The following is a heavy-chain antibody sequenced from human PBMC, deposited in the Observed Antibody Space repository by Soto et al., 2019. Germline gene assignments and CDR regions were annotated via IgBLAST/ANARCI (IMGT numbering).Heavy chain of an antibody. V-gene: IGHV4-59*01. Sequence: SETLSLTCTVSGGSISSYYWSWIRQPPGKGLEWIGYIYYSGSTNYNPSLKSRVTISVDTSKNQFSLKLSSVTAADTAAYYCARDARYDILTGYYVHYYYGMDVWGQGTTVTVSS. CDR3: ARDARYDILTGYYVHYYYGMDV. CDR1: GGSISSYY. CDR2: IYYSGST. J-gene: IGHJ6*02. D-gene: IGHD3-9*01.